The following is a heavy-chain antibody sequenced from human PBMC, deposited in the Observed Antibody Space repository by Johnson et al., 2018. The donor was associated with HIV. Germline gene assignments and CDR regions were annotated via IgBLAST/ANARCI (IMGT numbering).Heavy chain of an antibody. V-gene: IGHV3-15*01. Sequence: VQLVESGGGLVKREGSLRLSCAPSGFIFSNAWMSWVRQAPGKGLEWVGRIKRKTDGGTTDYDAPVKGRFTISGDKAKNSLYLQRNSPGAEATAVHYRARARQGAVVKWGPGKMDAFDIWGQGTMVTVSS. D-gene: IGHD4-23*01. CDR2: IKRKTDGGTT. CDR3: ARARQGAVVKWGPGKMDAFDI. J-gene: IGHJ3*02. CDR1: GFIFSNAW.